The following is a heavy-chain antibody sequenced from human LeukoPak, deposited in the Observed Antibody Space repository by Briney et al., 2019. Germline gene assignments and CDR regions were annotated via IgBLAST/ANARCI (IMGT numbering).Heavy chain of an antibody. V-gene: IGHV6-1*01. J-gene: IGHJ4*02. CDR2: TYYRSKWYN. Sequence: SQTLSLTRAISGDSVSSNSAAWNWIRQSPPRGLEWLGRTYYRSKWYNDYAVAVKSRITINPDTSKKQSSLQLNPATPEDTAVYCCARDRGSGFDYWGQGTLVTVSS. D-gene: IGHD6-19*01. CDR3: ARDRGSGFDY. CDR1: GDSVSSNSAA.